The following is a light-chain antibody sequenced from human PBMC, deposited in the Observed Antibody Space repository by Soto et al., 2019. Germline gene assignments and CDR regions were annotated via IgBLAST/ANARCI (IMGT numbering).Light chain of an antibody. J-gene: IGLJ1*01. CDR1: SSDIGTYNY. Sequence: QSVLTQPASVSGSPGQSITISCTGTSSDIGTYNYVSWYQQHPGKAPKLIIYEVSYRPLGVSNRFSGSKSGNTASLTISGLQAEDEADYFCTSYTLTSALHVFGSGTKVTVL. V-gene: IGLV2-14*01. CDR2: EVS. CDR3: TSYTLTSALHV.